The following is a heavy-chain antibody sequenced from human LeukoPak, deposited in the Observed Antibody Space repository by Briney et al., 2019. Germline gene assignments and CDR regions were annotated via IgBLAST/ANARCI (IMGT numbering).Heavy chain of an antibody. V-gene: IGHV5-51*01. J-gene: IGHJ2*01. CDR1: GYNFTNYW. CDR2: IYPGDSNT. CDR3: ARPAKGTVSGLWYFDL. D-gene: IGHD4-17*01. Sequence: GESLKISCQGSGYNFTNYWTAWVRQMPGKGLEWMGIIYPGDSNTRYSPSFQGHVTISADKSISTAYLQWSSLKASDSATYLCARPAKGTVSGLWYFDLWGRGTLVTVSS.